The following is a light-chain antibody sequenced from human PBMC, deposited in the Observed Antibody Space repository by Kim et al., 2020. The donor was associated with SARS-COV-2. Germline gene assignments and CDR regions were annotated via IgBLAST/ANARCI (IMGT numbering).Light chain of an antibody. CDR3: QSYDSSNFWV. V-gene: IGLV6-57*03. CDR2: EDN. Sequence: KTVTISCTRSGGSIASNYVQWYQQRPGSAPTTVIYEDNQRPSGVPDRFSGSIDSSSNSASLTISGLKTEDEADYYCQSYDSSNFWVFGGGTQLTVL. J-gene: IGLJ3*02. CDR1: GGSIASNY.